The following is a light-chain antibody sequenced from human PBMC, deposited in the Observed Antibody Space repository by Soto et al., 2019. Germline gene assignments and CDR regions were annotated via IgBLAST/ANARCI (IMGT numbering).Light chain of an antibody. CDR3: RSYTSSSTVV. J-gene: IGLJ2*01. CDR1: SSDVGGYNY. V-gene: IGLV2-14*01. CDR2: DVS. Sequence: QSVLTQPACVSGSPGQSITISCTGTSSDVGGYNYVSWYQQHPGKAPKLRIYDVSNRLSGVSNRFSGSKSGNTASLTISGLQAEDEADYYCRSYTSSSTVVFGGGTKLTVL.